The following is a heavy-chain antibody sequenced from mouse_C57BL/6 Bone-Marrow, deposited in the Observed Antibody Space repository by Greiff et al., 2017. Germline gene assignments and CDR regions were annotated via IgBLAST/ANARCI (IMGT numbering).Heavy chain of an antibody. J-gene: IGHJ4*01. CDR1: GYTFTSYW. CDR2: IDPSDSYT. D-gene: IGHD1-1*01. Sequence: QVQLQQPGAELVMPGASVKLSCKASGYTFTSYWMHWVKQRPGQGLEWIGEIDPSDSYTNYNQKFKGKSTLTVDKSSSTAYMQLSSLTSEDSAVYYCARGAYGRSPYAMDDWGQGTSVTVSS. CDR3: ARGAYGRSPYAMDD. V-gene: IGHV1-69*01.